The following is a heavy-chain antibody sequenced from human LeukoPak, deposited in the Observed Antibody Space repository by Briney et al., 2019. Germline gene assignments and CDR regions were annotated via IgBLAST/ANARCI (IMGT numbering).Heavy chain of an antibody. J-gene: IGHJ4*02. V-gene: IGHV1-18*01. CDR1: GYTFTSYG. CDR2: INTYNGNT. D-gene: IGHD6-6*01. Sequence: ASVKVSCKASGYTFTSYGIIWVRQAPGQGLEWMGWINTYNGNTNYAQRLQGRVTMTTDTSTSTAYMELRSLRSDDTAVYYCARVVAVAARRSFGYWGQGTLVTVSS. CDR3: ARVVAVAARRSFGY.